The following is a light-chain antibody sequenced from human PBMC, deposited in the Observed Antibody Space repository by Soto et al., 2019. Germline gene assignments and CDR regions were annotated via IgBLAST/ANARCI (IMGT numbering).Light chain of an antibody. Sequence: LTQPASVSGSPGHSIAISCTGTSSDVGGYNYVSWYQQHPGKAPKLMVYDVTNRPSGVSSRFSGSKSGNTASLTISGLQAEDEADYYCSSYTSSSTRVFGTGTKVTVL. J-gene: IGLJ1*01. CDR2: DVT. CDR3: SSYTSSSTRV. CDR1: SSDVGGYNY. V-gene: IGLV2-14*01.